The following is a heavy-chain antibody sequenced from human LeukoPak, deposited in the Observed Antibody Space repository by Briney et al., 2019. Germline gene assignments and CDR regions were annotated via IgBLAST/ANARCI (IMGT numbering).Heavy chain of an antibody. CDR3: AVDILTGYSKGGFDY. CDR2: VSISSGTI. J-gene: IGHJ4*02. V-gene: IGHV3-48*04. Sequence: GGSLRLSCAASGFTFSGHNMNWVRQAPGKGLEWISFVSISSGTIYYADSVNGRFRISRDNAKSSLDLEMNSLRAEDTAVYYCAVDILTGYSKGGFDYWGQGTLVTVSS. CDR1: GFTFSGHN. D-gene: IGHD3-9*01.